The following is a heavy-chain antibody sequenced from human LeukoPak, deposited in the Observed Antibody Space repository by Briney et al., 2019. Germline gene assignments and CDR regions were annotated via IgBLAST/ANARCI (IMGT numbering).Heavy chain of an antibody. J-gene: IGHJ2*01. CDR1: GGSISSYY. V-gene: IGHV4-59*01. D-gene: IGHD4-23*01. CDR2: IYYSGST. Sequence: PSETLSLTCTVSGGSISSYYWSWIRQPPGKGLEWIGYIYYSGSTNYNPSLKSRVTISVDTSKNQFSLKLSSVTAADTAVYCCARTRSTVVKYFDLWGRGTLVTVSS. CDR3: ARTRSTVVKYFDL.